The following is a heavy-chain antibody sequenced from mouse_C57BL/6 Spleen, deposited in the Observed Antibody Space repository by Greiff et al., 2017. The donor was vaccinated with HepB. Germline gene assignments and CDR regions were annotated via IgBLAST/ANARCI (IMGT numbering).Heavy chain of an antibody. CDR1: GFTFSDYG. V-gene: IGHV5-17*01. Sequence: EVKLMESGGGLVKPGGSLKLSCAASGFTFSDYGMHWVRQAPEKGLEWVAYISSGSSTIYYADTVKGRFTISRDNAKNNLFLQMTSLRSEDTAMYYCARRQLTGYYFDYWGQGTTLTVSS. CDR2: ISSGSSTI. CDR3: ARRQLTGYYFDY. J-gene: IGHJ2*01. D-gene: IGHD4-1*01.